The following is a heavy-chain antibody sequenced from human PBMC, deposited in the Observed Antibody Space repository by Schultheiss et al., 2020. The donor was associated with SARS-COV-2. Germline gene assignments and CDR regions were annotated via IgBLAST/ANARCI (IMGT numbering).Heavy chain of an antibody. D-gene: IGHD1/OR15-1a*01. CDR1: GFTFTSSA. CDR3: ASSLTGTYFDY. V-gene: IGHV1-58*02. Sequence: SVKVSCKASGFTFTSSAMQWVRQARGQRLEWIGWIVVGSGNTNYAQKFQERVTMTTDTSTSTAYMELRSLRSDDTAVYYCASSLTGTYFDYWGQGTLVTVSS. CDR2: IVVGSGNT. J-gene: IGHJ4*02.